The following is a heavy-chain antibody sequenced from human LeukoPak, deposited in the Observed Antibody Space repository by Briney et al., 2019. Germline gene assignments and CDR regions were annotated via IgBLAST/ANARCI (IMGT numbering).Heavy chain of an antibody. Sequence: SETLSLTCTVSGGSISSYYWSWIRQPPGKGLEWIGCIYYSGSTNYNPSFKSRVTISVDTSKNQFSLKLSSVTAADTAVYYCANYGVVLATYGSPSPFVYWGQGTLVTVSS. D-gene: IGHD3-16*01. CDR3: ANYGVVLATYGSPSPFVY. V-gene: IGHV4-59*01. CDR1: GGSISSYY. J-gene: IGHJ4*02. CDR2: IYYSGST.